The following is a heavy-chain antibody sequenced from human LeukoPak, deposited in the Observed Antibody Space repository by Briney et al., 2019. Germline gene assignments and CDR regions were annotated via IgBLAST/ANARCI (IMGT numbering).Heavy chain of an antibody. Sequence: ASVKVSCKASGYTFTGYYMHWVRQAPGQGLEWMGWINPNSGGTNYAQKFQGWVTMTRDTSISTAYMELSRLRSDDTAVYYCARGWELMVYEGAFDIWGQGTMVTVSS. CDR3: ARGWELMVYEGAFDI. CDR1: GYTFTGYY. CDR2: INPNSGGT. D-gene: IGHD2-8*01. J-gene: IGHJ3*02. V-gene: IGHV1-2*04.